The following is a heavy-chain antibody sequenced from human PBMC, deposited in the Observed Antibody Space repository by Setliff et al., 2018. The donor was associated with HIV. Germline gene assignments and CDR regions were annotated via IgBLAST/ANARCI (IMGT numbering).Heavy chain of an antibody. J-gene: IGHJ5*02. CDR3: ASAPAVGRIGPVYFDP. V-gene: IGHV4-59*01. Sequence: PSETLSLTCTVSGGSINSYYWSWIRQPPGKGLEWIGYIYYSGSTNFNPSLKGRVTVSVDRSKNQFALNLSSVTAADTAVYYCASAPAVGRIGPVYFDPWGQGTQVTVSS. CDR1: GGSINSYY. CDR2: IYYSGST. D-gene: IGHD3-10*01.